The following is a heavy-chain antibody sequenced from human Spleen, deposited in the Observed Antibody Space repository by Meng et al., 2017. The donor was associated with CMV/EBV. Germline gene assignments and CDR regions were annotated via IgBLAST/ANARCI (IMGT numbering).Heavy chain of an antibody. J-gene: IGHJ4*02. Sequence: EVQLVXAXXXXXKPXGXXXLSCAASGFTFSSYSMNWVRQAPGKGLEWVSSISSSSSYIYYADSVKGRFTISRDNAKNSLYLQMNSLRAEDTAVYYCARDGMDRGFDYWGQGTLVTVSS. CDR3: ARDGMDRGFDY. CDR1: GFTFSSYS. V-gene: IGHV3-21*01. D-gene: IGHD1-26*01. CDR2: ISSSSSYI.